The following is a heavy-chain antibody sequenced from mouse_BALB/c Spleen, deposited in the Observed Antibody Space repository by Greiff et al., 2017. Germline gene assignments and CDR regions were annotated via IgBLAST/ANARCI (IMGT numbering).Heavy chain of an antibody. J-gene: IGHJ4*01. CDR2: IDPENGNT. V-gene: IGHV14-1*02. CDR3: ARRRDAMDY. CDR1: GFNIPAYY. Sequence: EVKLMESGAELVRPGALVKLSCKASGFNIPAYYMPWVKQRPEQGLEWIGWIDPENGNTIYDPKFQGKASITADTSSNTAYLQLSSLTSEDTAVDYCARRRDAMDYWGQGTSVTVSA.